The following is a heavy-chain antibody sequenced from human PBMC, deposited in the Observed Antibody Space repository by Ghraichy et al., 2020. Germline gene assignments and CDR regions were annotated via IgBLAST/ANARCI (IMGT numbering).Heavy chain of an antibody. D-gene: IGHD3-3*01. Sequence: SQTLSLTCTVSGGSISSGGYYWSWIRQHPGKGLEWIGYIYYSGNTYYNPSLKSRVTISVDTSKNQFSLKLTSVTAADTAVYYCAVDFWSGSTTYGMDVWGQGTTVTVSS. V-gene: IGHV4-31*03. J-gene: IGHJ6*02. CDR1: GGSISSGGYY. CDR2: IYYSGNT. CDR3: AVDFWSGSTTYGMDV.